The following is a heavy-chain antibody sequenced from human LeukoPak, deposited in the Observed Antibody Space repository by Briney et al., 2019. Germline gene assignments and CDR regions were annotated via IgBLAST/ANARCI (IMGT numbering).Heavy chain of an antibody. D-gene: IGHD1-26*01. Sequence: SETLSLTCTVSGASISSSSFYWGWIRQPPGKGLEWIGRIYYSGSTYYNPSLKSRVTIAVDTSKNQFSLKLSPVTAAATAVYHCASARYRGPYYHWGQGTLVTVSS. CDR3: ASARYRGPYYH. CDR1: GASISSSSFY. CDR2: IYYSGST. V-gene: IGHV4-39*07. J-gene: IGHJ5*02.